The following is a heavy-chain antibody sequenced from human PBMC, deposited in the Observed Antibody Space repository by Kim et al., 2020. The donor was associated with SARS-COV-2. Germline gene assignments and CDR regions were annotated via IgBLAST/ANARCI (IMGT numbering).Heavy chain of an antibody. CDR3: ARTIFGVAGAFDI. V-gene: IGHV4-59*01. CDR2: IYYSGST. Sequence: SETLSLTCTVSGGSISSYYWSWIRQPPGKGLEWIGYIYYSGSTSYNPSLKSRVTISVDTSKNQFSLKLSSVTAADTAVYYCARTIFGVAGAFDIWGHGA. CDR1: GGSISSYY. D-gene: IGHD3-3*01. J-gene: IGHJ3*02.